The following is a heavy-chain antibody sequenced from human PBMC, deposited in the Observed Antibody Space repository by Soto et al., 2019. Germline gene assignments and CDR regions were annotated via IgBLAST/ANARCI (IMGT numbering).Heavy chain of an antibody. CDR2: ISSSSSYI. D-gene: IGHD4-17*01. Sequence: EVQLVESGGGLVKPGGSLRLSCAASGFTFSSYSMNWVRQAPGKGLEWVSSISSSSSYIYYADSVKGRFTISRDNAKNSLYLQMNSLRAEDTAVYYCNSGVTKAARFNYYYGMDVWGQGTTVTVSS. CDR1: GFTFSSYS. J-gene: IGHJ6*02. CDR3: NSGVTKAARFNYYYGMDV. V-gene: IGHV3-21*01.